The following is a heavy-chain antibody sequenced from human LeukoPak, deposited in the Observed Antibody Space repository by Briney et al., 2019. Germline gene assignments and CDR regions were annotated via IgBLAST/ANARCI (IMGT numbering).Heavy chain of an antibody. CDR3: AREYTSSSGKTFDI. J-gene: IGHJ3*02. Sequence: SETLSLTCTVSGASISTYYWSWIRQPPGGGLQWIGYVHYSGSTNYNPSLKSRVTISVDTSKSQFSLNLNSVTAADTAVYYCAREYTSSSGKTFDIWGQGTMVTVSS. V-gene: IGHV4-59*12. CDR1: GASISTYY. D-gene: IGHD6-6*01. CDR2: VHYSGST.